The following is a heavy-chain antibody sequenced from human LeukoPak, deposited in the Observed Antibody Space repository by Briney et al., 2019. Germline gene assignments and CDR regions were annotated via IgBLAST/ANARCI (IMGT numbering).Heavy chain of an antibody. D-gene: IGHD1-1*01. CDR1: GGSFSGYY. Sequence: WETLCLTGAVYGGSFSGYYWSWIRQPPGKGLEWIGEIVHSGNTKYNPSLKSRVTISVDTSKNQFSLNLTSVTAADTAVYYCARFGSSTWYKGAFDIWGHGKIVTVAS. J-gene: IGHJ3*02. CDR3: ARFGSSTWYKGAFDI. CDR2: IVHSGNT. V-gene: IGHV4-34*12.